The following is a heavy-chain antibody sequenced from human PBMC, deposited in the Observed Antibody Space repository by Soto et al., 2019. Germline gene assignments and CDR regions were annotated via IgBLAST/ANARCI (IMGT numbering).Heavy chain of an antibody. Sequence: SETLSLTCTVSGGSISSSSYYWGWIRQPPGKGLEWIGSIYYSGSTYYNPSLKSRVTISVDTSKNQFSLKLSSVTAADTAVYYCARHLGGWFGILGAFDIWGQGTMVTVSS. CDR1: GGSISSSSYY. V-gene: IGHV4-39*01. J-gene: IGHJ3*02. CDR2: IYYSGST. CDR3: ARHLGGWFGILGAFDI. D-gene: IGHD3-10*01.